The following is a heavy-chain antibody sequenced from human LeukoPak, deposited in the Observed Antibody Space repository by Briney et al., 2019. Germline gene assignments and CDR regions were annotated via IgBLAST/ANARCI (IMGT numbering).Heavy chain of an antibody. D-gene: IGHD4-17*01. J-gene: IGHJ4*02. V-gene: IGHV4-34*01. CDR1: GGSFSGYH. CDR3: ARDRDYAFDY. Sequence: SETLSLTCAVYGGSFSGYHWSWIRQPPGKGLEWIGEINHSGSTNYNPSLKSRVTISVDTSKNQFSLKLSSVAAADTAVYYCARDRDYAFDYWGQGTLVTVSS. CDR2: INHSGST.